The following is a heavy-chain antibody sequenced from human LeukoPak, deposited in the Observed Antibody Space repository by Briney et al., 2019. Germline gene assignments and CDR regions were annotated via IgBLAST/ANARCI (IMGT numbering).Heavy chain of an antibody. D-gene: IGHD5-24*01. J-gene: IGHJ4*02. CDR2: ISGSGGST. CDR1: GFTFSSYA. Sequence: GGSLRLSCAASGFTFSSYAMSWVRQAPGKGLEWVSAISGSGGSTYYADSVKGRFTISRDNSKNTLYLQMNSLRAEDTAVYYCAKDRRDGYIGRTPFDYWGQGTLVTVSS. CDR3: AKDRRDGYIGRTPFDY. V-gene: IGHV3-23*01.